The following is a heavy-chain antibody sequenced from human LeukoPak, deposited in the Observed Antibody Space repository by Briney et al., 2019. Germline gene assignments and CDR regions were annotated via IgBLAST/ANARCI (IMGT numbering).Heavy chain of an antibody. CDR1: GFTFSSYA. CDR3: ARYSRTTGTTSNFDY. Sequence: PGGSLRLSCAASGFTFSSYAMSWVRQAPGKGLEWVSAISGSGGSTYYADSVKGRFTISRDNSKNTLYLQMNSLGAEDTAVYYCARYSRTTGTTSNFDYWGQGTLVTVSS. CDR2: ISGSGGST. V-gene: IGHV3-23*01. J-gene: IGHJ4*02. D-gene: IGHD1-1*01.